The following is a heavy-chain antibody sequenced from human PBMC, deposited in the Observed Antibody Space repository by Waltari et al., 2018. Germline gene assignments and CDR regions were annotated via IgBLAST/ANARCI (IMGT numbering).Heavy chain of an antibody. CDR2: IYYSGST. V-gene: IGHV4-59*11. D-gene: IGHD3-22*01. CDR3: ARDLVVQSGWYFDL. Sequence: QVQLQESGPGLVKPSETLSLTCTVSGGSISSHSWSWLRQPPGKGLEWIGYIYYSGSTNYNPSLKSRVTISVDTSKNQFSLKLSSVTAADTAVYYCARDLVVQSGWYFDLWGRGTLVTVSS. J-gene: IGHJ2*01. CDR1: GGSISSHS.